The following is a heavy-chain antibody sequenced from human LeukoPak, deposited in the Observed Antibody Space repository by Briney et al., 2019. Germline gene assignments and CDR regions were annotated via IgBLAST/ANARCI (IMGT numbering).Heavy chain of an antibody. J-gene: IGHJ4*02. CDR2: INHSGST. CDR3: ARESSGLHY. V-gene: IGHV4-34*01. Sequence: TPSETLSLTCAVYGGSFSGYYWSWIRQPPGKGLEWIGEINHSGSTNYNPSLKSRVTMSVDTSKNQFSLKLSSVTAADTAVYYCARESSGLHYWGQGTLVTVSS. CDR1: GGSFSGYY. D-gene: IGHD6-19*01.